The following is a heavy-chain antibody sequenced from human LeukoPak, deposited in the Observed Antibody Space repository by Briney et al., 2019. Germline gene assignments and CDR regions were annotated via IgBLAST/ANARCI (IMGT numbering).Heavy chain of an antibody. CDR1: GFTFSSYG. J-gene: IGHJ4*02. D-gene: IGHD3-10*01. CDR2: ISYDGSNT. V-gene: IGHV3-30*18. CDR3: AKPYYYGSNSYMDY. Sequence: TGRSLRLSCAASGFTFSSYGMHWVRQAPGKGLEWVAVISYDGSNTYYVDSVEGRFTISRDNTKNMLYLQMHSLRAEDTAVYYCAKPYYYGSNSYMDYWGQGTLVTVSS.